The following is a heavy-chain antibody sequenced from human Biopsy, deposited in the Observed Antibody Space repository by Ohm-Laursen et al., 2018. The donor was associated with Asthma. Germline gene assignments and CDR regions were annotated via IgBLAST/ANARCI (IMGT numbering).Heavy chain of an antibody. D-gene: IGHD6-19*01. CDR1: SGSITSGGYY. J-gene: IGHJ4*02. V-gene: IGHV4-31*03. CDR3: ARGDSSGWSHYYFDY. Sequence: TLSLTCTVSSGSITSGGYYWTWIRQHPGKGLEGIGFIYYSGSTYYNPSLKSRVSISIDTSKNQFSLKLSSVTAADTAVYYCARGDSSGWSHYYFDYWGQGTLVTVSS. CDR2: IYYSGST.